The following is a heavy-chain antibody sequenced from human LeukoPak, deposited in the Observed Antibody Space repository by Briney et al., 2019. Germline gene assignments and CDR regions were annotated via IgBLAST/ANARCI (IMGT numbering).Heavy chain of an antibody. CDR3: ARDNSVRDTAWWFDP. CDR2: INPSGHWT. Sequence: ASVKVSCKASGYTFTSYDINWVRQATGQGLEWMGLINPSGHWTSYAQKFQGRVTLTRDVSTSTDYLELSSLRSEDTAVYYCARDNSVRDTAWWFDPWGQGTLVTVSS. J-gene: IGHJ5*02. CDR1: GYTFTSYD. V-gene: IGHV1-46*01. D-gene: IGHD2-21*02.